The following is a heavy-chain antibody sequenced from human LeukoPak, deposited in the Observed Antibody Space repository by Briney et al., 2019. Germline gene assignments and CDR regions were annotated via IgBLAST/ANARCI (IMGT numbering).Heavy chain of an antibody. V-gene: IGHV1-2*02. CDR3: ARGISIAVAPFDY. CDR2: INPNSGGT. D-gene: IGHD6-19*01. CDR1: GYTFTSYY. Sequence: ASVKVSCKASGYTFTSYYMHWVRQAPGQGLEWMGWINPNSGGTNYAQKFQGRVTMTRDTSISTAYMELSRLRSDDTAVYYCARGISIAVAPFDYWGQGTLVTVSS. J-gene: IGHJ4*02.